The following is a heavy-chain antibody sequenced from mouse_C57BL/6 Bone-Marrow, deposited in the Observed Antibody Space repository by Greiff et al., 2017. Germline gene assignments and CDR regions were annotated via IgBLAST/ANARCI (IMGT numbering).Heavy chain of an antibody. CDR3: ARGDDYGYYAMDY. D-gene: IGHD2-4*01. CDR1: GYTFTDYY. V-gene: IGHV1-26*01. CDR2: INPNNGGT. Sequence: VQLQQSGPELVKPGASVKISCKASGYTFTDYYMNWVKQSHGKSLEWIGDINPNNGGTSYNQKFKGKATVTVDKSSSTAYMDLRSLTSEDSAVYYCARGDDYGYYAMDYWGQGTSVTVSS. J-gene: IGHJ4*01.